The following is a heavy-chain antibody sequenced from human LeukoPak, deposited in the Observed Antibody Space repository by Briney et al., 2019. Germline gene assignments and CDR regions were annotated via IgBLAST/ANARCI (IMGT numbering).Heavy chain of an antibody. J-gene: IGHJ4*02. V-gene: IGHV3-21*01. D-gene: IGHD3-9*01. CDR3: ARHSDYDILTGPNDY. Sequence: GGSLRLSCAASGFTFSSYSMNWVRRAPGKGLEWVSSISSSSGYIYYADSVKGRFTISRDNAKNSLYLQMNSLRAEDTAVYYCARHSDYDILTGPNDYWGQGTLVTVSS. CDR2: ISSSSGYI. CDR1: GFTFSSYS.